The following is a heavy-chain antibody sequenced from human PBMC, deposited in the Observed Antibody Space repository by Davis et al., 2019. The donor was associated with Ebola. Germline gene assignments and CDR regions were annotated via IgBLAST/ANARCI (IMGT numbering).Heavy chain of an antibody. Sequence: GESLKISCAASGFRSRDHHMDWVRQAPGKGLEWVSRIGNKDNTHIIEYAASVKGRFTISRDDSKNSLSLQMNSLRAEDTAVYYCARLATAMVPFDYWGRGTLVTVSS. CDR2: IGNKDNTHII. V-gene: IGHV3-72*01. CDR1: GFRSRDHH. J-gene: IGHJ4*02. D-gene: IGHD3-10*01. CDR3: ARLATAMVPFDY.